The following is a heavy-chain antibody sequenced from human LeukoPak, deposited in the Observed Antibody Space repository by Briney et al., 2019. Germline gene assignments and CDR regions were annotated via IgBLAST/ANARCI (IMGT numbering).Heavy chain of an antibody. CDR3: AGAMTDNYYYGMDV. CDR1: GFTFDDYG. Sequence: PGGSLRLSCVASGFTFDDYGMTWVRQAPGKGLEWVSGINWNGGSTGYADSVKGRFTISRDNAKNSLYLQMNNLRAEDTAFYYCAGAMTDNYYYGMDVWGQGTTVTVSS. V-gene: IGHV3-20*04. CDR2: INWNGGST. J-gene: IGHJ6*02. D-gene: IGHD2-21*02.